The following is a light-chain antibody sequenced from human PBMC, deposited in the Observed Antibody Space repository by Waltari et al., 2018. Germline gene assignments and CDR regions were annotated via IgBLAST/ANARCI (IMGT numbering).Light chain of an antibody. J-gene: IGLJ3*02. CDR2: KVN. CDR3: SSYTRRSYWV. CDR1: SSDVGFYDF. Sequence: QSALTQPASVSGSPGQSITISCTGTSSDVGFYDFVSWFQQHPGKAPKVMIYKVNNRPSGGSKRFSGSKSANTASLTISGLQAEDEADYYCSSYTRRSYWVFGGGTQLTVL. V-gene: IGLV2-14*01.